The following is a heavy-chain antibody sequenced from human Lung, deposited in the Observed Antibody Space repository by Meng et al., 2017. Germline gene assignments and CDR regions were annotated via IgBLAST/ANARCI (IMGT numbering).Heavy chain of an antibody. J-gene: IGHJ4*02. V-gene: IGHV4-34*01. Sequence: QWQLQRVGAGLLKPSETLSLPCVVSGGSFSDYYWSWIRQPPGKGLEWIGEINHSGSTNYNPSLESRATISVDTSQNNLSLKLSSVTAADSAVYYCARGPTTMAHDFDYWGQGTLVTVSS. D-gene: IGHD4-11*01. CDR2: INHSGST. CDR3: ARGPTTMAHDFDY. CDR1: GGSFSDYY.